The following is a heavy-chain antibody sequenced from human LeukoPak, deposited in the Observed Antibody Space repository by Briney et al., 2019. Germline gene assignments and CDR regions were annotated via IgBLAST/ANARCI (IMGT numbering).Heavy chain of an antibody. CDR3: AKSYVLLWFGADY. CDR2: ISGSGGST. D-gene: IGHD3-10*01. J-gene: IGHJ4*02. V-gene: IGHV3-23*01. CDR1: GFTFSSEA. Sequence: PGGSLRLSCTASGFTFSSEAMSWVRQAPGKGLEWVSGISGSGGSTYYADSVKGRFTISRDNSKNTLSLQMNSLRADDTAVYYCAKSYVLLWFGADYWGQGTLVTVSS.